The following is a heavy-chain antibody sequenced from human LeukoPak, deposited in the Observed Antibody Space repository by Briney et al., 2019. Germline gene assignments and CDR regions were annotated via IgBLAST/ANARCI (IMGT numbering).Heavy chain of an antibody. V-gene: IGHV4-59*08. D-gene: IGHD6-19*01. CDR3: ARQYSGRYFDY. J-gene: IGHJ4*02. CDR2: IFYSGST. Sequence: SETLSLTCAVSGRSISRYYGRWIRQPPGKGLEWIGYIFYSGSTNYNPSLKSRVTISVDTSKIQFSLKLSSVTAADTAEYYCARQYSGRYFDYWGQGTLVTVSS. CDR1: GRSISRYY.